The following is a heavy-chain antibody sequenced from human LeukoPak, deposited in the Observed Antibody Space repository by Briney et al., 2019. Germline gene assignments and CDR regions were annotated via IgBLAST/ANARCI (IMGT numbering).Heavy chain of an antibody. Sequence: PSETLSLTCTVSGGSQWCYYGSCLRQPPGKGLEWIGYIYYSGSTNYNPSLKSRVTISVDTSKNQFSLNLSSVTAADTAVHYVVRLSTGSFFDYWGQGTLVTVSS. V-gene: IGHV4-59*01. J-gene: IGHJ4*02. CDR2: IYYSGST. CDR1: GGSQWCYY. CDR3: VRLSTGSFFDY. D-gene: IGHD2-2*01.